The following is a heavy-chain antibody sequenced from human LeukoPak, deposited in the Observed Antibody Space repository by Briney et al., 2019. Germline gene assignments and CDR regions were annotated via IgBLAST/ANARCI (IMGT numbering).Heavy chain of an antibody. Sequence: GGSLRLSCAASGFTVSSNYMSWVRQAPGKGLEWVSVIYGDGRIHYADSVKGRFTISRDDSKNTLYLQMNSLRAEDRAVYYCARESGYSYGLAGFFDYWGQGTLVTVSS. V-gene: IGHV3-53*01. CDR3: ARESGYSYGLAGFFDY. J-gene: IGHJ4*02. D-gene: IGHD5-18*01. CDR1: GFTVSSNY. CDR2: IYGDGRI.